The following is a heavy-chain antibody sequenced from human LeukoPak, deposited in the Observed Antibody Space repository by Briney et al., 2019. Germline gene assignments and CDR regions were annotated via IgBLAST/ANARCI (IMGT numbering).Heavy chain of an antibody. Sequence: SETLSLTCTVSGGSISSSSYYWGWIRQPPGKGLEWTGSIYYSGSTYYNPSLKSRVTISVDTSKNQFSLKLSSVTAADTAVYYCARLVRSLRAFDIWGQGTMVTVSS. J-gene: IGHJ3*02. V-gene: IGHV4-39*01. CDR3: ARLVRSLRAFDI. CDR2: IYYSGST. CDR1: GGSISSSSYY. D-gene: IGHD4-23*01.